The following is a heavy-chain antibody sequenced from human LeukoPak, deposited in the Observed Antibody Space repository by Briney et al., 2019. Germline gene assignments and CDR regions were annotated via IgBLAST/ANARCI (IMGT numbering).Heavy chain of an antibody. CDR1: GGTFSSYA. V-gene: IGHV1-69*04. CDR3: ARLKMATTYYYYGMDV. J-gene: IGHJ6*02. Sequence: ASVKVSCKASGGTFSSYAISWVRQAPGQGLEWMGRIIPILGIANYAQKFQGRVTITADKSTSTAYMELSSLRSEDTAVYYCARLKMATTYYYYGMDVWGQGATVTVSS. D-gene: IGHD5-24*01. CDR2: IIPILGIA.